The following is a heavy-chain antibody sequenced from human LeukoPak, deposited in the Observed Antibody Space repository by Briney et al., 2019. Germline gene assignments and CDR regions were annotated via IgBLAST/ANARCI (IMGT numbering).Heavy chain of an antibody. CDR1: GYTFTGYY. Sequence: ASVKVSCKASGYTFTGYYMHRVRQAPGQGLEWMGWINPNSGGTNYAQKFQGRVTMTRDTSISTAYMELSRLRSDDTAVYYCARDGSVVLAAGPNMDVWGKGTTVTVSS. CDR2: INPNSGGT. J-gene: IGHJ6*03. V-gene: IGHV1-2*02. D-gene: IGHD2-2*01. CDR3: ARDGSVVLAAGPNMDV.